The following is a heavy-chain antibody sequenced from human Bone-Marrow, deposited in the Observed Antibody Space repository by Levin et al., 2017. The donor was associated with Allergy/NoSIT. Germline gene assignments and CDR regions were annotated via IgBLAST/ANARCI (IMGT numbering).Heavy chain of an antibody. D-gene: IGHD3-16*01. CDR2: MHYSGST. CDR1: GGSISNSNYY. Sequence: AGGSLRLSCTVSGGSISNSNYYWGWIRQPPGKGLEWIGTMHYSGSTYYNSSLKSRVTISVDTSKNQFSLKLSSVTAADTALYYCARLGGPWGQGTLVTVSS. V-gene: IGHV4-39*01. CDR3: ARLGGP. J-gene: IGHJ5*02.